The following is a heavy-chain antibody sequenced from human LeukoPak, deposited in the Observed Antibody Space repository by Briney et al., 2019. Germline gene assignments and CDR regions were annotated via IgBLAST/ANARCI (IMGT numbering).Heavy chain of an antibody. Sequence: SETLSLTCTVSGGSISSYYWSWIRQPPGKGLEWIGYIYYSGSTNYNPSLKSRVTISVDTSKNRFSLRLSSVTAADTAVYYCARGGSLNPYNWFDPWGQGTLVTVSS. J-gene: IGHJ5*02. CDR3: ARGGSLNPYNWFDP. V-gene: IGHV4-59*01. CDR2: IYYSGST. D-gene: IGHD6-13*01. CDR1: GGSISSYY.